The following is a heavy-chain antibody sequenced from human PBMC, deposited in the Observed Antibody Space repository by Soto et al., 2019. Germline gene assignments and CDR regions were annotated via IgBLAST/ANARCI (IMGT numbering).Heavy chain of an antibody. V-gene: IGHV4-39*01. CDR3: ARRDGYNYGGDFDY. Sequence: SETLSLTCTVSGGSISSSSYYWGWIRQPPGKGLEWIGSIYYSGSTYYNPSLKSRVTISVDTSKNQFSLKLSSVTAADTAVYYCARRDGYNYGGDFDYWGQGTLVTVSS. J-gene: IGHJ4*02. CDR2: IYYSGST. CDR1: GGSISSSSYY. D-gene: IGHD5-12*01.